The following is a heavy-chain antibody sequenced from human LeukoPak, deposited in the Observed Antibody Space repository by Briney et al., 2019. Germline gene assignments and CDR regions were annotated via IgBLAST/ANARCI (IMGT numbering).Heavy chain of an antibody. CDR2: IYYSGST. CDR3: ASGDIVVVPAAGKSYYYYYYGMDV. Sequence: PSETLSLTCTVSGGSVSSGGYYWGWIRQPPGKGLEWIGYIYYSGSTNYNPSLKSRVTISVDTSKNQFSLKLSSVTAADTAVYYCASGDIVVVPAAGKSYYYYYYGMDVWGQGTTVTVSS. D-gene: IGHD2-2*01. V-gene: IGHV4-61*08. J-gene: IGHJ6*02. CDR1: GGSVSSGGYY.